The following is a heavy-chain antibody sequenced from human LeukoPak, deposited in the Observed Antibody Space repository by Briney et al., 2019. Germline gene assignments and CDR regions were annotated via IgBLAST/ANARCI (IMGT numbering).Heavy chain of an antibody. CDR2: IRYDGSSK. CDR3: ATSRGVDFWSGGIDAFDI. Sequence: PGGSLRLSCAASGFTFSSYGMHWVRQAPGKGLEWVAFIRYDGSSKYYADSVKGRFTISRDNSKNTLYLQMNSLRAEDTAVYYCATSRGVDFWSGGIDAFDIWGQGTMVTVSS. D-gene: IGHD3-3*01. V-gene: IGHV3-30*02. J-gene: IGHJ3*02. CDR1: GFTFSSYG.